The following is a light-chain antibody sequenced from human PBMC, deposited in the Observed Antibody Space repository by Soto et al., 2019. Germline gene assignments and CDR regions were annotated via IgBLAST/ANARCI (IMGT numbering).Light chain of an antibody. CDR2: GVS. Sequence: EIILTQSPDTLSLSPGERATLSCRASQSVSSNYLAWYQQIPGQAPRLLIYGVSSRAAGIPDRFSGSGSGTDFTLTINRLEPEDFAVYYCQQYHNTPITFGQGTRLEIK. CDR1: QSVSSNY. J-gene: IGKJ5*01. CDR3: QQYHNTPIT. V-gene: IGKV3-20*01.